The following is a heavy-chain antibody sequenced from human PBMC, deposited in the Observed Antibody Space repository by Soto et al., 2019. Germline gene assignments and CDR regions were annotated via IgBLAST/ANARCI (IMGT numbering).Heavy chain of an antibody. D-gene: IGHD1-1*01. CDR3: AKVFLQDWRQHFFYGMDV. CDR1: GFIFSNYA. CDR2: ISGSGVNT. V-gene: IGHV3-23*01. Sequence: EVQVLESGGGLLQRGGSLRLSCAASGFIFSNYAMSWVRQAPGKGPEWVSSISGSGVNTFYADSVKGRFTISRDNSKNMLDLQMSSLRAEVTALYYCAKVFLQDWRQHFFYGMDVRGQGTTVSVS. J-gene: IGHJ6*02.